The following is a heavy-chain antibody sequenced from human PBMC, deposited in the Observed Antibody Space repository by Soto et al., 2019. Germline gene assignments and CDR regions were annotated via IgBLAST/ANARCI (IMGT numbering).Heavy chain of an antibody. CDR2: KYHSGSP. CDR1: GGSITSGDYY. D-gene: IGHD3-16*01. J-gene: IGHJ3*02. V-gene: IGHV4-30-4*01. Sequence: QVQLRESGPGLVRPSQTLSLTCTVTGGSITSGDYYWSWIRQSPGKGLEWIGYKYHSGSPYYNPSLRGRFTISVDTSREQFSLSLTSVTAADTAVYYCVSAGGEVDFNIWGQGTMVTVSS. CDR3: VSAGGEVDFNI.